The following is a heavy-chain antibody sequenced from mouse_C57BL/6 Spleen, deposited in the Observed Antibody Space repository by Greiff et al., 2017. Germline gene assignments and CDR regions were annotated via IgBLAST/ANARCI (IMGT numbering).Heavy chain of an antibody. V-gene: IGHV1-64*01. Sequence: VQLQQPGAELVKPGASVKFSCKASGHTFTSYWMHWVKQRPGQGLEWIGMIHPNSGSTNYNEKFKSKPTLTVDKSSSTAYMQLSSLTSEDSAVYYCARDGNYFNWGQGTTLTVSS. D-gene: IGHD2-1*01. CDR2: IHPNSGST. J-gene: IGHJ2*01. CDR3: ARDGNYFN. CDR1: GHTFTSYW.